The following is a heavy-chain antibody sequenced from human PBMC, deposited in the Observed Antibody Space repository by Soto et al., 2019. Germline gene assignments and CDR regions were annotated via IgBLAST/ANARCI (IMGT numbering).Heavy chain of an antibody. D-gene: IGHD1-1*01. CDR1: GFTFTTYT. CDR3: ARDLLDPYEFYFYYGMDV. V-gene: IGHV3-21*01. Sequence: GGSLRLSCAASGFTFTTYTMNWVRQAPGKGLEWVSSISRSSDYIYYTDSVRGRFTISRDDARNSLYLLMDSLRAEDTAIYYCARDLLDPYEFYFYYGMDVWGQGTTVTVSS. J-gene: IGHJ6*02. CDR2: ISRSSDYI.